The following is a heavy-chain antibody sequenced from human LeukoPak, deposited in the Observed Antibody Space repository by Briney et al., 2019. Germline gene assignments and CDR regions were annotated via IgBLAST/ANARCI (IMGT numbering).Heavy chain of an antibody. CDR1: GDSISTSSYY. D-gene: IGHD5-18*01. V-gene: IGHV4-39*02. CDR3: ARDSHYSTSSNYYYYYMNV. CDR2: IYYDGTT. Sequence: SETLSLTCSVSGDSISTSSYYWGWIRQPPGKGLEWIGNIYYDGTTYYSPSLKSRVTISIDTSKNHFSLNLTSVTAADTAVYFCARDSHYSTSSNYYYYYMNVWGKGATVTVSS. J-gene: IGHJ6*03.